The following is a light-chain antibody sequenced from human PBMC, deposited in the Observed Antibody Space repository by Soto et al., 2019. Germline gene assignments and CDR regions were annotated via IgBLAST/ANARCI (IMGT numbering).Light chain of an antibody. CDR3: SSYTSSSPYV. J-gene: IGLJ1*01. CDR1: SSDVGGYNY. V-gene: IGLV2-14*01. Sequence: QSVLTQPASVSGSPEQSITISCTGTSSDVGGYNYVSWYQQHPGKAPKLMIYDVSNRPSGVSNRFSGSKSGNTASLTISGLQAEDEADYYCSSYTSSSPYVLGTGTKVTVL. CDR2: DVS.